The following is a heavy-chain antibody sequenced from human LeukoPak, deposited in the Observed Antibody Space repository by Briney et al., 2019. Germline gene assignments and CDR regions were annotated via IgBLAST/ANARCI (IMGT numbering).Heavy chain of an antibody. CDR3: ARHEGDDYNVIQFDY. D-gene: IGHD5-24*01. CDR2: IYYSGHT. V-gene: IGHV4-39*01. CDR1: GGSFSGYY. J-gene: IGHJ4*02. Sequence: ETLSLTCAVYGGSFSGYYWGWIRQPPGKGLEWIGSIYYSGHTYYNPSLKSRVTISVDASKNHFSLKLSSVTAADTAVYYCARHEGDDYNVIQFDYWGQGTLVTVSS.